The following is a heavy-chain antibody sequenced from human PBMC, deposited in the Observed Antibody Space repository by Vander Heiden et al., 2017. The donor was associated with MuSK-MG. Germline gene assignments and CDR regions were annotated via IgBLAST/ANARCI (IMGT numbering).Heavy chain of an antibody. CDR1: GFTVSSNY. Sequence: EVQLVESGGGLVQPGGSLRLSCAASGFTVSSNYMSWVRQAPGKGLEWVSVMYSGGSTYYADSVKGRVTISRDNSKNTLYRQMNSLRAEETAVYYCARDLYYDDSSGPVRYFDYWGQGTLVTVSS. CDR2: MYSGGST. J-gene: IGHJ4*02. D-gene: IGHD3-22*01. V-gene: IGHV3-66*01. CDR3: ARDLYYDDSSGPVRYFDY.